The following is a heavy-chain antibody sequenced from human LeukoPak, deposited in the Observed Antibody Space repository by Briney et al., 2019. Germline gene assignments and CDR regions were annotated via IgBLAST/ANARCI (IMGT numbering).Heavy chain of an antibody. CDR1: GFTFSSYA. D-gene: IGHD3-3*01. CDR3: AKGRFFTADASFFDF. CDR2: ISGSGYST. V-gene: IGHV3-23*01. Sequence: GRSLRLSCAASGFTFSSYAMSWVRQAPGKGLEWVSAISGSGYSTYYADSVKGRFTISRDNSKNTLYLQMNSLRAEDTAVYYCAKGRFFTADASFFDFWGQGTLVTVSS. J-gene: IGHJ4*02.